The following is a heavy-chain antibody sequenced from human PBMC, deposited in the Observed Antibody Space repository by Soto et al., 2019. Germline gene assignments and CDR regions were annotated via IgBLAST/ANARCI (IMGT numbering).Heavy chain of an antibody. CDR1: GGFVSSGSYS. CDR3: ARGYYDILTGYYMAPDAFDI. V-gene: IGHV4-30-2*01. CDR2: IYHSGST. J-gene: IGHJ3*02. D-gene: IGHD3-9*01. Sequence: SETLSLTCTVSGGFVSSGSYSWNWIRQPPRKGLEWIGYIYHSGSTYYNPSLKSRVTISVDRSKNQFSLKLSSVTAADTAVYYCARGYYDILTGYYMAPDAFDIWGQGTMVTVSS.